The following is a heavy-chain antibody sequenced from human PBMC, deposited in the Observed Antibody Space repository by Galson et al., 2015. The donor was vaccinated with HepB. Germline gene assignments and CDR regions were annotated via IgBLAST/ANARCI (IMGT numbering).Heavy chain of an antibody. CDR1: GFTFNKAW. D-gene: IGHD6-13*01. J-gene: IGHJ5*02. CDR2: IKSKNDGAVT. Sequence: SLRLSCAVSGFTFNKAWMSWVRQVSGKGLEWVGRIKSKNDGAVTDYAAPVKGRFTISRDDSKNTLYLQMNSLKIEDTAVYFCTKASAGGTAWFDPWGQGTLVTVSS. CDR3: TKASAGGTAWFDP. V-gene: IGHV3-15*01.